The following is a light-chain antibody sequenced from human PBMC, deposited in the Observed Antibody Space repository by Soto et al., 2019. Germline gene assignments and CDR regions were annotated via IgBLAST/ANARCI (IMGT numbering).Light chain of an antibody. J-gene: IGKJ5*01. V-gene: IGKV3-20*01. CDR3: QQYGSSSIT. CDR2: SAS. Sequence: EIVLTQSPGTLSLSPGERATFSCRASQSVRSNYLGWYRQNPGQAPRLLIFSASTRAPGIPDRISGSGSGTDFTLTITRLEPEDFAVYYCQQYGSSSITFGQGTRLEIK. CDR1: QSVRSNY.